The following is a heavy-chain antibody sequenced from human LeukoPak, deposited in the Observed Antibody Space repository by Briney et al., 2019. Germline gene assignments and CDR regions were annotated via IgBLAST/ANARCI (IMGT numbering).Heavy chain of an antibody. V-gene: IGHV3-74*01. D-gene: IGHD1-26*01. Sequence: GGSLRPSCAASGFTFSSYWMHWVRQAPGKGLVWVSRINSDGSSTSYADSVKGRFTISRDNSKNTLYLQMNSLRAEDTAVYYCARDHAYSGSYYGSFDYWGQGTLVTVSS. CDR1: GFTFSSYW. J-gene: IGHJ4*02. CDR2: INSDGSST. CDR3: ARDHAYSGSYYGSFDY.